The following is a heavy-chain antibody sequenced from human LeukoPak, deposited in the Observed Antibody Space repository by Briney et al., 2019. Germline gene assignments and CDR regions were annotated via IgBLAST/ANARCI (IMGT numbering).Heavy chain of an antibody. D-gene: IGHD4-17*01. CDR3: ARDVVPRDYGDTVNAYDL. V-gene: IGHV4-34*01. CDR2: IHHDGRA. Sequence: PPETLTLVCAVSGGSLSGYYWSWIRQSPGKGLEWMGDIHHDGRAKHKSSFKSRITIFLVSSKNEVSLRLSPVTPADTALYFCARDVVPRDYGDTVNAYDLWGQGTVPTVSP. CDR1: GGSLSGYY. J-gene: IGHJ1*01.